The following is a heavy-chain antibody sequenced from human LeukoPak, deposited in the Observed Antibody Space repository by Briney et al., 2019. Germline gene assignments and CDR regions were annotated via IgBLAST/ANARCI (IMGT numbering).Heavy chain of an antibody. J-gene: IGHJ6*02. CDR2: ISWNSGSI. D-gene: IGHD4-11*01. Sequence: GGSLRLSCAASGFTFDDYAMHWARQAPGKGLEWVSGISWNSGSIGYADSVKGRFTISRDNAKNSLYLQMNSLRAEDTALYYCAKAPYSNFYYYGMDVWGQGTTVTVSS. CDR1: GFTFDDYA. V-gene: IGHV3-9*01. CDR3: AKAPYSNFYYYGMDV.